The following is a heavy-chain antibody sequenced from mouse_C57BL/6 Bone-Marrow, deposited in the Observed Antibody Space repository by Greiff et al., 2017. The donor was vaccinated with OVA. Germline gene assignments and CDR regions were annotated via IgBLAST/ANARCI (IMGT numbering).Heavy chain of an antibody. J-gene: IGHJ3*01. CDR1: GYTFTSYW. CDR2: IDPSDSYT. Sequence: VQLQQPGAELVKPGASVKLSCKASGYTFTSYWMQWVKQRPGQGLEWIGEIDPSDSYTNYNQKFKGKATLTVDTSSSTAYMQLSSLTSEDSAVYYCARRDYNRFAYWGQGTLVTVSA. D-gene: IGHD1-3*01. CDR3: ARRDYNRFAY. V-gene: IGHV1-50*01.